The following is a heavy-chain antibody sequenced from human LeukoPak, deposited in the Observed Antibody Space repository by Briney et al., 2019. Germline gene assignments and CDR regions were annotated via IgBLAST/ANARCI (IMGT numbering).Heavy chain of an antibody. D-gene: IGHD3-22*01. CDR1: GYTFTSYG. V-gene: IGHV1-18*03. Sequence: GASVKVSCKASGYTFTSYGISWVRQAPGQGLEWMGWISAYNGNTNYAQKLQGRVTMTTDTSTSTAYMELRSLRSDDMAVYYCARDLTFYFDSSGYSLFDYWGQGTLVTVSS. CDR2: ISAYNGNT. CDR3: ARDLTFYFDSSGYSLFDY. J-gene: IGHJ4*02.